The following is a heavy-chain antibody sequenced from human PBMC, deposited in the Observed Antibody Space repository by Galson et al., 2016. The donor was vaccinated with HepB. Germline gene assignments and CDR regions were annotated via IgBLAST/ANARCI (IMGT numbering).Heavy chain of an antibody. CDR3: ARGDSSGWSSNYYYGMDV. J-gene: IGHJ6*02. V-gene: IGHV4-39*01. D-gene: IGHD6-19*01. CDR2: IYYSGST. Sequence: SETLSLTCTVSGGSISSSSYYWGWIRQPPGKGLEWIGSIYYSGSTYYNPSLKSRVTIPVDTSKNQFSLKLSSVTAADTAVYYCARGDSSGWSSNYYYGMDVWGQGTTVTVSS. CDR1: GGSISSSSYY.